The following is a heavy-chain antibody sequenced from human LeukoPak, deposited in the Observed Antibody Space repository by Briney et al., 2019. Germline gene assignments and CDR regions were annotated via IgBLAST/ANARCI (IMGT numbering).Heavy chain of an antibody. CDR1: GDSFSSYH. Sequence: SEALSLTCTVSVSGDSFSSYHWSWLRQPPGKGLEWIGYISSSGSTSYNTSLKSRVTISVDTSKNQFSLKLSSVTAADTAVYYCARVGRGDHTWGSYSCDHWGQGTLVSVSS. J-gene: IGHJ1*01. CDR2: ISSSGST. V-gene: IGHV4-59*01. CDR3: ARVGRGDHTWGSYSCDH. D-gene: IGHD3-16*01.